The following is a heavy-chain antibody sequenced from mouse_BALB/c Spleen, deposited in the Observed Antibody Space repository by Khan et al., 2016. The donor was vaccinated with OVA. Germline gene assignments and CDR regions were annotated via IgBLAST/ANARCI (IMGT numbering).Heavy chain of an antibody. D-gene: IGHD2-4*01. CDR3: ARKTHMITTVMDY. J-gene: IGHJ4*01. CDR2: IWSDGKT. V-gene: IGHV2-6*02. Sequence: VKLMESGPGLVAPSQSLSITCTVSGFSLTSYGVHWVRQPPGKGLEWLVVIWSDGKTTYNSTLKSRLSISKDNSKSQVFLKMNSIQTDDTAMYYCARKTHMITTVMDYWGQGTSVTVSS. CDR1: GFSLTSYG.